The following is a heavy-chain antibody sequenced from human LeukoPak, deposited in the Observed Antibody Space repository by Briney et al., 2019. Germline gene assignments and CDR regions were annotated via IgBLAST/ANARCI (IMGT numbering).Heavy chain of an antibody. CDR3: ARGRKYSSSWYPSAYGMDV. Sequence: PSETLSLTCAVYGGSFSGYYWSWIRQPPGKGLEWIGEINHSGSTNYNPSLKSRVIISVDMSKNQFSLKLSSVTAADTAVYYCARGRKYSSSWYPSAYGMDVWGQGTTVTVSS. CDR2: INHSGST. D-gene: IGHD6-13*01. CDR1: GGSFSGYY. V-gene: IGHV4-34*01. J-gene: IGHJ6*02.